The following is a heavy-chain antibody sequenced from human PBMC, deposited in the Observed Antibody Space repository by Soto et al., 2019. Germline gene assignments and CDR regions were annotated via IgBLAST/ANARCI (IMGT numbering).Heavy chain of an antibody. CDR2: IIPILGIA. V-gene: IGHV1-69*02. CDR1: GGTFSSYT. Sequence: GASVKVSCKASGGTFSSYTISWVRQAPGQGLEWMGRIIPILGIANYAQKFQGRVTITADKSTSTAYMELSSLRSEDTAVYYCATHRGSGYLMNPFDYWGQGTLVTVSS. D-gene: IGHD3-9*01. J-gene: IGHJ4*02. CDR3: ATHRGSGYLMNPFDY.